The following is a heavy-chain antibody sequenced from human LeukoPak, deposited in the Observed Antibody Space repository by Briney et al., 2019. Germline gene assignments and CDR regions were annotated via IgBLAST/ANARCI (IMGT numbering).Heavy chain of an antibody. CDR2: IKNDGKIT. D-gene: IGHD3-22*01. J-gene: IGHJ5*02. Sequence: PGGSLRLSCAASEFTFNNYWMHWVRQAPGKGLVWVSRIKNDGKITTYADSVKGRFTTSRDNTKNTFYLQMNSLRVEDTAVYYCARDNSPHYYYDSSGSGNWFDPWGQGTLVTVSS. CDR1: EFTFNNYW. CDR3: ARDNSPHYYYDSSGSGNWFDP. V-gene: IGHV3-74*01.